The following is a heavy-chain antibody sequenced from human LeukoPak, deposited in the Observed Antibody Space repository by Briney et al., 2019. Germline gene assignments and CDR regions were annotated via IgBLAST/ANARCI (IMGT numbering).Heavy chain of an antibody. V-gene: IGHV4-59*01. CDR1: GDSISNYY. J-gene: IGHJ4*02. D-gene: IGHD6-13*01. Sequence: KSSETLSLTCTVSGDSISNYYWSWIRQPPGKGLEWIGYVYSSGSTNYNPSLKSRVTISVDTSKNQFSLKLSSVTAADTAVYYCARVGIYSTSWALDYWGQGTLVTVSS. CDR3: ARVGIYSTSWALDY. CDR2: VYSSGST.